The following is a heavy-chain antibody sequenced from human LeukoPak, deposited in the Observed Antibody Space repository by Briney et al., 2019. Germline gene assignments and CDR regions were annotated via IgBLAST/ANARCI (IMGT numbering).Heavy chain of an antibody. CDR3: ARDLHTAMALDAFDI. CDR1: GFTFSSYS. J-gene: IGHJ3*02. CDR2: ISSSSSYI. D-gene: IGHD5-18*01. Sequence: PGGSLRLSCAASGFTFSSYSMNWVRQAPGKGLEWVSSISSSSSYIYYADSVKGRFTISRDNAKNSLYLQMNSLRAEDTAVYYCARDLHTAMALDAFDIWGQGTMVTVSS. V-gene: IGHV3-21*01.